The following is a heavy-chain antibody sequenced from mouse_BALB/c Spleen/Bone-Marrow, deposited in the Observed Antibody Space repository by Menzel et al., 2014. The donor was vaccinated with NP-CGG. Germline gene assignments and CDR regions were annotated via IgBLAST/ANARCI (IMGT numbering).Heavy chain of an antibody. CDR3: ARQLLYAMDY. Sequence: DVKLVESGGGLVKPGGSLELSCTASGFAFSSYEMSWVRQTPEKRLEWVATISSGGSYTYYPDSVKGRFTISRDNARNTLYLQMSSLRSEDTALYYCARQLLYAMDYWGQGTSVTVSS. CDR1: GFAFSSYE. J-gene: IGHJ4*01. V-gene: IGHV5-9*02. CDR2: ISSGGSYT. D-gene: IGHD2-12*01.